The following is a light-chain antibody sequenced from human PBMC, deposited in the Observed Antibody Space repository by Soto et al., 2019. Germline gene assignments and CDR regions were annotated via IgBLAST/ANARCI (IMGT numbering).Light chain of an antibody. CDR3: CSYAGSYTYV. J-gene: IGLJ1*01. Sequence: QSALTQPRSVSGSPGQSVTISCTGTNSDVGGYSYVSWYQQHPGTAPKLMIYDVIKRPSGVPDRFSGSKSGNTASLTISGLQAEDEADYFCCSYAGSYTYVFGTGTKVTVL. CDR2: DVI. CDR1: NSDVGGYSY. V-gene: IGLV2-11*01.